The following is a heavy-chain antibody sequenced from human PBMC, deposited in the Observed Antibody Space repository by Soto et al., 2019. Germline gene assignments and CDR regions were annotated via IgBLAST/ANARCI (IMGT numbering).Heavy chain of an antibody. CDR1: GFTFSSYA. Sequence: GGSLRLSCAASGFTFSSYAMSWVRQAPGKGLEWVSAISGSGGSTYYADSVKGRFTISRDNSKNTLYLQMNSLRAEDTAVYYCAKGSRALITFGGVIGRLLFYYFDYWGQGTLVTVSS. CDR2: ISGSGGST. J-gene: IGHJ4*02. D-gene: IGHD3-16*01. CDR3: AKGSRALITFGGVIGRLLFYYFDY. V-gene: IGHV3-23*01.